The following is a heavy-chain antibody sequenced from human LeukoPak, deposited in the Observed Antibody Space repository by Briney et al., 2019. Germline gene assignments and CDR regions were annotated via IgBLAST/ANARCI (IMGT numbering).Heavy chain of an antibody. CDR1: GFTFSFFE. CDR2: ISSSGSME. Sequence: GGSLRLSCAASGFTFSFFEMNWVRQAPGKGLEWVSHISSSGSMELCADSVKGRFTISRDNAKNSLYLQMTSLRAEDTAVYYCARDLSGYQDYWGQGTLVTVSS. CDR3: ARDLSGYQDY. V-gene: IGHV3-48*03. D-gene: IGHD3-22*01. J-gene: IGHJ4*02.